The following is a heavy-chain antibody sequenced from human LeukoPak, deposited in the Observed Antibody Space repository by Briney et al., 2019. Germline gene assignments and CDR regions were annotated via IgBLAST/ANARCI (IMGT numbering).Heavy chain of an antibody. CDR3: AQSRLGELSFDYYFDY. CDR2: ISGSGGST. D-gene: IGHD3-16*02. Sequence: PGGSLRLSCAASGFTFSSYAMSWVRQAPGKGLEWVSAISGSGGSTYYADSVKGRFTISRDNSKNTLHLQRNSLRAEDTAVYYCAQSRLGELSFDYYFDYWGQGTLVTVSS. V-gene: IGHV3-23*01. J-gene: IGHJ4*02. CDR1: GFTFSSYA.